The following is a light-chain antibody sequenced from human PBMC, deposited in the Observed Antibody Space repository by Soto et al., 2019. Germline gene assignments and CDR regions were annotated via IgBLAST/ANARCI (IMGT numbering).Light chain of an antibody. CDR2: EVG. J-gene: IGLJ2*01. V-gene: IGLV2-14*01. Sequence: QSVLTQPASVSASPGQSITISCTGTSSDIGDSKYVSWYQQHPGTGPKLLIYEVGLRPSGVSNRFSASKSGNTASLTISGLQSGDEADYYCAAWDVSLNVVVFGGGTKLTVL. CDR1: SSDIGDSKY. CDR3: AAWDVSLNVVV.